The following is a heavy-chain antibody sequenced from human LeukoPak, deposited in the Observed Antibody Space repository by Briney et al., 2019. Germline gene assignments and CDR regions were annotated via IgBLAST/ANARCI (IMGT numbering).Heavy chain of an antibody. Sequence: GGSLRLSCAASGFTFSSYWMSWVRQAPGKGLEWVSVISGSGGSTSYADSVKGRFTISRDNSMNTLYLQMNSLRAEDMAVYYCAKDDRIQTRRYSYNYWGQGTLVTVSS. J-gene: IGHJ4*02. CDR3: AKDDRIQTRRYSYNY. V-gene: IGHV3-23*01. CDR1: GFTFSSYW. D-gene: IGHD5-18*01. CDR2: ISGSGGST.